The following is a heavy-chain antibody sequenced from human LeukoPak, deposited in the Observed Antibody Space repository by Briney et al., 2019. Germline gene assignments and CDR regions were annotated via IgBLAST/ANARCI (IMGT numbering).Heavy chain of an antibody. CDR3: AGRRSSGWYAY. J-gene: IGHJ4*02. D-gene: IGHD6-19*01. V-gene: IGHV3-53*01. Sequence: GGSLRLSCATSGFTVSSNYMSWVRQAPGKGLEWVSVIYDSGTTYYADSVKVRFLIFRDTSKNTVDLQMNSLRVEDTAVYYCAGRRSSGWYAYWGQGTLVTVSS. CDR2: IYDSGTT. CDR1: GFTVSSNY.